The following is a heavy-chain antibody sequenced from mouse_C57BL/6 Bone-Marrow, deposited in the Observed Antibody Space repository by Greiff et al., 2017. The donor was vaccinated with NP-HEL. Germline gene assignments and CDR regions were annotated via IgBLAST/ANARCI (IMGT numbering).Heavy chain of an antibody. CDR3: ARRVH. CDR1: GYTFTSYW. CDR2: IDPSDSYT. D-gene: IGHD2-14*01. Sequence: VQLQQPGAEPVKPGASVKLSCKASGYTFTSYWMQWVKQRPGQGLEWIGEIDPSDSYTNYNQKFKGKATLTVDTSSSTAYMQLSSLTSEDSAVYYCARRVHWGQGTTLTVSS. J-gene: IGHJ2*01. V-gene: IGHV1-50*01.